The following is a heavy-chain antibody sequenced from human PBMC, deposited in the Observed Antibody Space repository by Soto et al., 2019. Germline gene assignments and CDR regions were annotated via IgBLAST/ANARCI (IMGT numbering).Heavy chain of an antibody. CDR3: ARAWATTNYYYMDV. D-gene: IGHD4-4*01. V-gene: IGHV4-31*03. CDR2: IYYSGST. CDR1: GGSISSGGYY. Sequence: SETLSLTCTVSGGSISSGGYYWSWIRQHPGKGLEWIGYIYYSGSTYYNPSLKSRVTISVDTSKNQFSLKLSSVTAADTAVYYCARAWATTNYYYMDVWGKGTTVTVSS. J-gene: IGHJ6*03.